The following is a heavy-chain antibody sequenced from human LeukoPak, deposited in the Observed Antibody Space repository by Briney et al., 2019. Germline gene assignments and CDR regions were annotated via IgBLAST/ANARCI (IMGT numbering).Heavy chain of an antibody. V-gene: IGHV3-21*01. J-gene: IGHJ4*02. CDR1: GFTFSSYS. Sequence: GGSLRLSCAASGFTFSSYSMNWVSQAPGKGLEWVSSISSSSGYIYYADSVKGRFTISRDNAKNSLYLQMNSLRAEDTAVYYCAKDYNRAYYYGSGFDYWGQGTLVTVSS. CDR3: AKDYNRAYYYGSGFDY. CDR2: ISSSSGYI. D-gene: IGHD3-10*01.